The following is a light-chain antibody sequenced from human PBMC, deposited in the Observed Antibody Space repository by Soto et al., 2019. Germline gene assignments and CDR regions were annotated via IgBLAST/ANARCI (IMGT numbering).Light chain of an antibody. V-gene: IGKV1-39*01. CDR2: AAS. Sequence: IQMTQSPSSLSASVGDRVTVTCRTSHIVDTSLNWYQQKPGKAPKPLIYAASSVQSGVPARLSGSGSATFFPLTIHNLQPDDFATYFCQQTHSIPPTFGPGTKVDIK. CDR3: QQTHSIPPT. CDR1: HIVDTS. J-gene: IGKJ2*01.